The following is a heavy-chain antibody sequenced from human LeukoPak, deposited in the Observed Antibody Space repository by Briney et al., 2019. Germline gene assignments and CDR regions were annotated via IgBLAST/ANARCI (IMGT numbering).Heavy chain of an antibody. CDR2: INQDGSKK. D-gene: IGHD6-19*01. V-gene: IGHV3-7*01. CDR3: ARVFSGWYGNYMDV. J-gene: IGHJ6*03. Sequence: PGGSLRLSCTASGFTLSSYEMSWIRQAPGKGLEWVANINQDGSKKYYVDSIKGRFTISRDNAKNSLYLQMISLRAEDTALYYCARVFSGWYGNYMDVWGKGTTVTVSS. CDR1: GFTLSSYE.